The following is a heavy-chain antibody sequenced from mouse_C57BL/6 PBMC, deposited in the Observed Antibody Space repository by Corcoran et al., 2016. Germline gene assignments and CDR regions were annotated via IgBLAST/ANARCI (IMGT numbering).Heavy chain of an antibody. V-gene: IGHV1-26*01. Sequence: EVQLQQSGPELVKPGASVKISCKASGYTFTDYYMNWVKQSHGKSLEWIGDINPNNGGTSYNQKFKGKATLTVDKSSSTAYMELRSLTSEDSAVYYCARRDSPYYFDYWGQGTTLTVSA. J-gene: IGHJ2*01. CDR2: INPNNGGT. CDR3: ARRDSPYYFDY. CDR1: GYTFTDYY.